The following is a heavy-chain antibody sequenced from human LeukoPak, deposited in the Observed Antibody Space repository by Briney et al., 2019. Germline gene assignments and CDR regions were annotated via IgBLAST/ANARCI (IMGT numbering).Heavy chain of an antibody. J-gene: IGHJ6*03. V-gene: IGHV1-69*13. CDR3: ASSSGGSGSYYKKEGSGYYYYYMDV. CDR2: IIPIFGTA. D-gene: IGHD3-10*01. CDR1: GGTFISYA. Sequence: ASVTVSFKASGGTFISYAISWVRQAPGQGLEWMGGIIPIFGTANYPQKFQGRVTITADESTSTAYVELSSLRSEDTAVYYCASSSGGSGSYYKKEGSGYYYYYMDVWGKGTTVTISS.